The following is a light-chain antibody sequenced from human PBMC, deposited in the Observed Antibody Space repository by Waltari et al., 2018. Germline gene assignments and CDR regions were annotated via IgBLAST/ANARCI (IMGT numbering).Light chain of an antibody. J-gene: IGLJ2*01. CDR1: SRDVGAYNY. CDR2: DVS. V-gene: IGLV2-14*03. CDR3: SSYISSSTLEL. Sequence: QSALTQPASVSGSPGQSISISCTGTSRDVGAYNYVSWYQQHPGKAPKLMIFDVSNRPSGVSNRFPGSKSGNTASLTISGLQAEDEADYYCSSYISSSTLELFGGGTSLTVL.